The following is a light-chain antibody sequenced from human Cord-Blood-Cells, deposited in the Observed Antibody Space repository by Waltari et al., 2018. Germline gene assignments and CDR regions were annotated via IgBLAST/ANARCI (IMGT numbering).Light chain of an antibody. CDR2: EVS. CDR3: SSYTSSSTNYV. J-gene: IGLJ1*01. V-gene: IGLV2-14*01. Sequence: QSALTQPASVPGSPGQSITISCTGTSSAVGGYNYVSWYQQHPGKAPKLMIYEVSNRPSGVSNRFSGSKSGNTASLTISGLQAEDEADYYCSSYTSSSTNYVFGTGTKVTVL. CDR1: SSAVGGYNY.